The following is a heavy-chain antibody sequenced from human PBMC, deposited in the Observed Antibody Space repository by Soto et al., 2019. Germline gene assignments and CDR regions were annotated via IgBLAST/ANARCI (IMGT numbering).Heavy chain of an antibody. D-gene: IGHD3-22*01. V-gene: IGHV5-10-1*01. CDR2: IDPSYSQT. J-gene: IGHJ4*02. Sequence: PGQFLKIPCKGSGYSFAGYWITWVRQKPGKGLEWMGRIDPSYSQTYYIPSFRGHVTISVTKSITTVFLQWSSLRASDTAMYYCARQIYDSDTGPNFQYYFDSWGQGTPVTVSS. CDR3: ARQIYDSDTGPNFQYYFDS. CDR1: GYSFAGYW.